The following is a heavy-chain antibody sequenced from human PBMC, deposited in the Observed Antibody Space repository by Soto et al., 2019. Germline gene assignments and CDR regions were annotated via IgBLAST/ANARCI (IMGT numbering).Heavy chain of an antibody. V-gene: IGHV4-30-2*01. J-gene: IGHJ4*02. Sequence: QLQLQESGSGLVKPSQTLSLTCAVSGGSISSGGYSWSWIRQPAGKGLEWIGYIYHSGSTYYNPSLKSRVTISVDRSKNQFSLKLSSVTAADTAVYYCARAGGLGEVAVDYWGQGTLVTVSS. CDR1: GGSISSGGYS. CDR2: IYHSGST. D-gene: IGHD6-19*01. CDR3: ARAGGLGEVAVDY.